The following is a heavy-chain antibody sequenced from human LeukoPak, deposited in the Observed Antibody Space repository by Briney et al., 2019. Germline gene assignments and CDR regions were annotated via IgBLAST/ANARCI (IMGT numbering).Heavy chain of an antibody. V-gene: IGHV1-18*01. CDR1: GYTITSYS. CDR3: ARDDRIAEGGLYYYYYVDV. Sequence: GASVKVSCKASGYTITSYSMHGLRHAPAQRLEWMRWVSTSNGDTKYAHNPQGGLTMNTDTSTSTAYMELRGLRSDDAAVYYCARDDRIAEGGLYYYYYVDVWGKGTTVTVS. CDR2: VSTSNGDT. D-gene: IGHD6-13*01. J-gene: IGHJ6*03.